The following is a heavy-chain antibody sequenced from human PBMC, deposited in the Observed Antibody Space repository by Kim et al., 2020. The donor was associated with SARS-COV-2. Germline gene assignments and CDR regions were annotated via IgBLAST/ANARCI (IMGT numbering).Heavy chain of an antibody. CDR1: GFTFGGHD. V-gene: IGHV3-13*01. Sequence: GGSLRLSCAASGFTFGGHDMRWVRQVTGKGLQWVSAIGTSGETFYEDSVKGRFIISRGNGKNSLYLQMDSLGVGDTAVYYCARGFHLWCGVDLWGQGTTVPV. D-gene: IGHD3-10*01. CDR3: ARGFHLWCGVDL. J-gene: IGHJ6*02. CDR2: IGTSGET.